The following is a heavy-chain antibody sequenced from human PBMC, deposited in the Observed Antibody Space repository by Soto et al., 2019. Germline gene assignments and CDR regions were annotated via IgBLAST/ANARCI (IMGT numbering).Heavy chain of an antibody. CDR3: AGGVAIWVDY. Sequence: QVQLVESGGGVVQPGRSLRLSCAASGFTFSSNAMHWVRQAPGKGLEWVAVISHDGSKKYYADSVKGRFTISRDNSKNTLYLQMNSLRAEDTAVYYCAGGVAIWVDYWGQGTLVTVSS. CDR2: ISHDGSKK. V-gene: IGHV3-30-3*01. D-gene: IGHD3-3*01. CDR1: GFTFSSNA. J-gene: IGHJ4*02.